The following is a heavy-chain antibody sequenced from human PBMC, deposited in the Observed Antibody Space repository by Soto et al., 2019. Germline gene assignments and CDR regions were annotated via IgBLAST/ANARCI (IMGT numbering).Heavy chain of an antibody. D-gene: IGHD4-17*01. CDR3: AKDIGFVTTLPAFDY. CDR1: GFTFDDYG. J-gene: IGHJ4*02. Sequence: EVQLVESGGGLVQPGRSLRLSCAASGFTFDDYGMHWVRQAPGKGLEWVSGLSWNSGSIGYVDSVKGRFTISRDNAKKSLYLQMNSLRAEDTALYYCAKDIGFVTTLPAFDYWGQGTLVTVSS. CDR2: LSWNSGSI. V-gene: IGHV3-9*01.